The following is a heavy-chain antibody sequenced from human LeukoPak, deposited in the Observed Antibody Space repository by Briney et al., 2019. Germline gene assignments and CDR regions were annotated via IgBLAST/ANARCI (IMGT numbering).Heavy chain of an antibody. CDR3: ARSTYYYDSSGYYSPARNDAFDI. CDR2: ISSSSSYI. D-gene: IGHD3-22*01. V-gene: IGHV3-21*01. J-gene: IGHJ3*02. Sequence: TGGSLRLSCAASGFTFSSFPMSWVRQAPGKGLEWVSSISSSSSYIYYADSVKGRFTISRDNAKNSLYLQMNSLRAEDTAVYYCARSTYYYDSSGYYSPARNDAFDIWGQGTMVTVSS. CDR1: GFTFSSFP.